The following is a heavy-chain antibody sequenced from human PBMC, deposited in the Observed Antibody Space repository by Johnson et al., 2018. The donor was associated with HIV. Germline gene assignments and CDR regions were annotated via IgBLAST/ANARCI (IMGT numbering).Heavy chain of an antibody. CDR3: AKGQSSGYPKDAFDI. CDR1: GFTFSSYG. D-gene: IGHD3-22*01. V-gene: IGHV3-30*02. Sequence: QVQLVESGGGVVQPGGSLRLSCAASGFTFSSYGMHWVRQAPGKGLEWVAFIRYDGDITYYVYSVKGRFTSSRDNSKNTLYLQMNSLRTEDTAMYYCAKGQSSGYPKDAFDIWGRGTIVTISS. J-gene: IGHJ3*02. CDR2: IRYDGDIT.